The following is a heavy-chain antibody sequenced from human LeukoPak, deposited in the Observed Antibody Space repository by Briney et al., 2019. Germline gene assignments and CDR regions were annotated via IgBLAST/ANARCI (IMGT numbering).Heavy chain of an antibody. CDR2: IKQDGSEK. V-gene: IGHV3-7*01. CDR3: ARNQRRLDY. D-gene: IGHD1-14*01. Sequence: GGSLRLSCAASGFIFSDYYMSWIRQAPGKGLEWVANIKQDGSEKYYVDSVKGRFTISRDNAKNSLYLQVNSLRAEDTAVYYCARNQRRLDYWGQGTLVTVSS. CDR1: GFIFSDYY. J-gene: IGHJ4*02.